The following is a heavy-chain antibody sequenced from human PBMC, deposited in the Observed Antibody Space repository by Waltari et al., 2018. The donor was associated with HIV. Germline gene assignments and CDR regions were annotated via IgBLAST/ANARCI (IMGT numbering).Heavy chain of an antibody. J-gene: IGHJ4*01. V-gene: IGHV1-46*01. CDR2: INASGGST. CDR3: ARLSNSYTKRGFDY. Sequence: QVQLVQSGAEVKKPGASVKVSCKASGYTFTNYYMHWVRQAPGQGLEWMGIINASGGSTSYEQKFQCRLSMTRDTSTSTLYMEVSSLRSEDTAVYYCARLSNSYTKRGFDYWGQGTLVSVSS. CDR1: GYTFTNYY. D-gene: IGHD5-18*01.